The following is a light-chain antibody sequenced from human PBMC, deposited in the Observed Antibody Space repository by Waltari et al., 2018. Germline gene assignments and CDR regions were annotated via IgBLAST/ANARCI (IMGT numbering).Light chain of an antibody. CDR1: SSDVGAYNY. CDR3: SSYADNTWI. J-gene: IGLJ2*01. V-gene: IGLV2-8*01. CDR2: EVN. Sequence: QSALTQPPSASGSPGQSVTISCTGTSSDVGAYNYVSWYQQHPGKAPKLMIYEVNKRPSGVPDRFSGSKSGNTASLTVSGLQAEDEADYYCSSYADNTWIFGGGTKLTVL.